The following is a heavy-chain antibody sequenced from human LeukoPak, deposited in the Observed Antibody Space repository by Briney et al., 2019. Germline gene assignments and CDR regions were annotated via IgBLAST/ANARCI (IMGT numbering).Heavy chain of an antibody. Sequence: SETLSLTCTVSGGSISSSNYYWDWIRQPPGKGLEWIGNIYYSGNTYYNPSLKSRVTISVDTSKNQFSLKLTSVTAADTAVYYCAHFKGGSFDFWGQGTMVTVSS. V-gene: IGHV4-39*01. CDR1: GGSISSSNYY. CDR2: IYYSGNT. D-gene: IGHD1-26*01. CDR3: AHFKGGSFDF. J-gene: IGHJ3*01.